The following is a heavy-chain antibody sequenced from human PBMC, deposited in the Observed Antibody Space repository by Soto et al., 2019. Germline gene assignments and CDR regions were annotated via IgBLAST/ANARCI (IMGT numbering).Heavy chain of an antibody. CDR1: GGTFSSYA. CDR2: IIPIFGTA. Sequence: SVKVSCKASGGTFSSYAISWVRQAPGQGLEWMGGIIPIFGTANYAQKFQGRVTITADESTSTAYMELSSLRSEDTAVYYCARGNYDFWSGYYTRTYGMDVWGQVPKVTFSS. J-gene: IGHJ6*02. V-gene: IGHV1-69*13. D-gene: IGHD3-3*01. CDR3: ARGNYDFWSGYYTRTYGMDV.